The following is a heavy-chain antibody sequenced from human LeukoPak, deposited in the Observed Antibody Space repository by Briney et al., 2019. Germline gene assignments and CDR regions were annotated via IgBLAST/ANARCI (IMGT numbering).Heavy chain of an antibody. Sequence: GGSLRLSCAASGFTFSSYDMLWVRQATGKGLEWVSAIGTAGDTYYPGSVKGRFTISRENAKNSLYLQMNSLRAGDTAVYYCARSSSGWYVDAFDIWGQGTMVTVSS. V-gene: IGHV3-13*01. D-gene: IGHD6-19*01. CDR1: GFTFSSYD. J-gene: IGHJ3*02. CDR3: ARSSSGWYVDAFDI. CDR2: IGTAGDT.